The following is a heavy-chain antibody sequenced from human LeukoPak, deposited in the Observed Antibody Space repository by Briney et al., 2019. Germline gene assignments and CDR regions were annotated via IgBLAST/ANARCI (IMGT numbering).Heavy chain of an antibody. CDR2: ISWNSGSI. CDR1: GFIFDDYA. D-gene: IGHD5-18*01. Sequence: GRSLRLSCAASGFIFDDYAMHWVRQAPGKGLEWVSGISWNSGSIGYADSVKGRFTISRDNAKNSLYLQMNSLRAEDTALYYCAKDMWIQLWMEAFDIWGQGTMVTVSS. CDR3: AKDMWIQLWMEAFDI. J-gene: IGHJ3*02. V-gene: IGHV3-9*01.